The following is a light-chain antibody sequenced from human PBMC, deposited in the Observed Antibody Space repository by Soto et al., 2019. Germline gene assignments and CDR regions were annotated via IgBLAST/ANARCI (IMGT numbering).Light chain of an antibody. V-gene: IGKV1-39*01. CDR2: AVS. CDR1: LGISNY. CDR3: QQSYSTPWT. Sequence: DIQMTQSPSSLSASVGDRVTITCRASLGISNYLNWYQQKPGKAPKVLIFAVSSLQTGVSSRFSGSGSGTDFTLTISSLQPEDFATYYCQQSYSTPWTFGQGTKVEI. J-gene: IGKJ1*01.